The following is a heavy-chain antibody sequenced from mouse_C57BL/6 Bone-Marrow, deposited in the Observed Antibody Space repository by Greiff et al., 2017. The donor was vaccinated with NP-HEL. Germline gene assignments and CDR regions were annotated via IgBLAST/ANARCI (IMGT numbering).Heavy chain of an antibody. V-gene: IGHV1-55*01. D-gene: IGHD1-3*01. CDR3: ARDGSSRYYFDY. Sequence: QVQLQQPGAELVKPGASVKMSCKASGYTFTSYWITWVKQRPGQGLEWIGDIYPGSGSTNYNEKFKSKATLTVDTSSSTAYMQLSSLTSEDSAVYYCARDGSSRYYFDYWGQGTTLTVSS. CDR2: IYPGSGST. J-gene: IGHJ2*01. CDR1: GYTFTSYW.